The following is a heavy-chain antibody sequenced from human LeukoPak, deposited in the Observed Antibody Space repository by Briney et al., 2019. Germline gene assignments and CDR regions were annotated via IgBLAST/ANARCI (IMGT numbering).Heavy chain of an antibody. J-gene: IGHJ6*03. CDR3: AKANWNYDYYYYYMDV. V-gene: IGHV3-30*02. CDR2: IRYDGSNK. Sequence: PGGSLRLSCAASGFTFSSYAMSWVRQAPGKGLEWVAFIRYDGSNKYYADSVKGRFTISRDNSKNTLYLQMNSLRAEDTAVYYCAKANWNYDYYYYYMDVWGKGTTVTVSS. CDR1: GFTFSSYA. D-gene: IGHD1-7*01.